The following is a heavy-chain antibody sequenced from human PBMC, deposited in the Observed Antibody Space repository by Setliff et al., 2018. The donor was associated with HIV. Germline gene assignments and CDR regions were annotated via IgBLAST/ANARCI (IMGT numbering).Heavy chain of an antibody. Sequence: KPSETLSLTCTVSGGSVSSGGYYWSWIRQHPGKGLECVGYIYYSGSTYYNPSLKSRVTISVDTSKNQFSLKLSSVTAADTAVYYCARAPFYYGSGSYQTFDYWGQGTLVTV. D-gene: IGHD3-10*01. J-gene: IGHJ4*02. V-gene: IGHV4-31*03. CDR2: IYYSGST. CDR3: ARAPFYYGSGSYQTFDY. CDR1: GGSVSSGGYY.